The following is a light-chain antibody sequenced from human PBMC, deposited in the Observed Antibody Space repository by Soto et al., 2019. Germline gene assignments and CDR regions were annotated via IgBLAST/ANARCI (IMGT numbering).Light chain of an antibody. J-gene: IGKJ1*01. CDR1: RSISRW. Sequence: DIQMTQSPSTLSASVGDRVTITCRASRSISRWLAWYQQKPGKAPKLLIYHASNLQSGVPSRFSGSGSGTEFTLTISSLQPDAFETYYCQQYNSYSFGQGTKVDIK. CDR2: HAS. CDR3: QQYNSYS. V-gene: IGKV1-5*01.